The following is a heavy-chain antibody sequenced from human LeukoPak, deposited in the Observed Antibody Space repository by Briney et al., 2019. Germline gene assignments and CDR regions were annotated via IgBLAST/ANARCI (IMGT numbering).Heavy chain of an antibody. CDR1: GFTFSNYA. V-gene: IGHV3-23*01. CDR2: IIVSGATT. CDR3: ARDPSGSSSGWYHFEY. J-gene: IGHJ4*02. Sequence: GGSLRLSCAASGFTFSNYAMSWVRQTPGKGLDWVSGIIVSGATTYYANSVKGRFTISRDNSKNTLNLQMNSLRAEDTAVYYCARDPSGSSSGWYHFEYWGQGSRVSVSS. D-gene: IGHD6-19*01.